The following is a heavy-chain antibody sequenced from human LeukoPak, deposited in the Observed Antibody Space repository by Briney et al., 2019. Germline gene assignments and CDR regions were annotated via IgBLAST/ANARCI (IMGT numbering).Heavy chain of an antibody. CDR3: ARGSGEALYYYYYMDV. Sequence: QPGGSLRLSCAASGFTSSSYSMNWVRQAPGKGLEWVSYISSSSSTIYYADSVKGRFTISRDNAKNSLYLQMNSLRAEDTAVYYCARGSGEALYYYYYMDVWGKGTTVTVSS. CDR2: ISSSSSTI. J-gene: IGHJ6*03. CDR1: GFTSSSYS. D-gene: IGHD3-10*01. V-gene: IGHV3-48*01.